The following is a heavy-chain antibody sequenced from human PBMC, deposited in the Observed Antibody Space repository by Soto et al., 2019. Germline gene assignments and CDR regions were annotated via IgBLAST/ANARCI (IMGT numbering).Heavy chain of an antibody. Sequence: SETLSLTCTVSGGSISSYYWSWIRQPPGKGLEWIGYIYYSGSTNYNPSLKSRITISVDTSKNQVSLSLTSLTPADAAVYYCARGTNRNWSLDFWGQGSLVTVSS. J-gene: IGHJ4*02. CDR2: IYYSGST. V-gene: IGHV4-59*01. CDR1: GGSISSYY. D-gene: IGHD1-7*01. CDR3: ARGTNRNWSLDF.